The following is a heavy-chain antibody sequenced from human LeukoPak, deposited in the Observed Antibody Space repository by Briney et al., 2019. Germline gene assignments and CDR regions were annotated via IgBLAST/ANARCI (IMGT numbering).Heavy chain of an antibody. Sequence: GGSLRLSCAASGFTFDDYAMHWVRQAPGKGLEWVSGISWNSGSIGYADSVKGRFTISRDNAKNSLYLQMNSLRAEDTALYYCAKEKGLGGSGSYYGFDYWGQGTLVTVSS. J-gene: IGHJ4*02. CDR3: AKEKGLGGSGSYYGFDY. CDR2: ISWNSGSI. CDR1: GFTFDDYA. D-gene: IGHD3-10*01. V-gene: IGHV3-9*01.